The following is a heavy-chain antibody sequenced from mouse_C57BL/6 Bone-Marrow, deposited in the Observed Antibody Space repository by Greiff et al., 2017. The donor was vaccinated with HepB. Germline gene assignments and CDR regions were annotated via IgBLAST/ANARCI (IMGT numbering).Heavy chain of an antibody. CDR1: GFSLTSYG. D-gene: IGHD3-1*01. V-gene: IGHV2-4*01. CDR3: AKNERRGLAY. J-gene: IGHJ3*01. CDR2: IWSGGST. Sequence: QVHVKQSGPGLVQPSQSLSITCTVSGFSLTSYGVHWVRQPPGKGLEWLGVIWSGGSTDYNAAFISRLSISKDNSKSQVFFKMNSLQADDTAIYYCAKNERRGLAYWGQGTLVTVSA.